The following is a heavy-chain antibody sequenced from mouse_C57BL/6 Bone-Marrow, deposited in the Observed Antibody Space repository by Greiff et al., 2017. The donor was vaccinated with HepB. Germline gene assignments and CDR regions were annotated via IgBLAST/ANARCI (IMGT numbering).Heavy chain of an antibody. CDR2: ISSGSSTI. J-gene: IGHJ4*01. V-gene: IGHV5-17*01. Sequence: DVMLVESGGGLVKPGGSLKLSCAASGFTFSDYGMHWVRQAPEKGLEWVAYISSGSSTIYYADTVKGRFTISRDNAKNTLFLQMTSLRSEDTAMYYCARLWRGAMDYWGQGTSVTVSS. D-gene: IGHD1-1*02. CDR1: GFTFSDYG. CDR3: ARLWRGAMDY.